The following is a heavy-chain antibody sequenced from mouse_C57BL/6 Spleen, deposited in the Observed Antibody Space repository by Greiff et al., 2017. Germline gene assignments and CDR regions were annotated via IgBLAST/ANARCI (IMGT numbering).Heavy chain of an antibody. D-gene: IGHD2-1*01. V-gene: IGHV1-54*01. CDR3: AREGGNYFYYAMDD. J-gene: IGHJ4*01. CDR1: GYAFTNYL. CDR2: INPGSGGT. Sequence: VQLQQSGAELVRPGTSVKVSCKASGYAFTNYLIEWVKQRPGQGLEWIGVINPGSGGTNYNEKFKGKATLTADKSSSTAYMQLSSLTSEDSAVYFCAREGGNYFYYAMDDWGQGTSVTVSS.